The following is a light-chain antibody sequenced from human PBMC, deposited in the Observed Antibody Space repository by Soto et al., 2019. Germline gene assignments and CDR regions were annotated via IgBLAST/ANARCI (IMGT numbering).Light chain of an antibody. J-gene: IGKJ3*01. Sequence: DIVLTQSPGTLSLSPGERATLSCRASQRFVTDYLHWYQQKPGQAPRLLIYGALNRAAGNPDRISGSVSRTDFTLNIGRLEPEDWAVDDCQLFGRSVTFSPGAKVDGK. CDR2: GAL. CDR1: QRFVTDY. CDR3: QLFGRSVT. V-gene: IGKV3-20*01.